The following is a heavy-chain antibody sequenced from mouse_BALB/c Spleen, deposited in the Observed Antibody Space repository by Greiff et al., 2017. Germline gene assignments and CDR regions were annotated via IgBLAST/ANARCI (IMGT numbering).Heavy chain of an antibody. CDR1: GFNIKDTY. CDR3: ARGLRRGYAMDY. D-gene: IGHD2-4*01. J-gene: IGHJ4*01. Sequence: EVKLVESGAELVKPGASVKLSCTASGFNIKDTYMHWVKQRPEQGLEWIGRIDPANGNTKYDPKFQGKATITADTSSNTAYLQLSSLTSEDTAVYYCARGLRRGYAMDYWGQGTSVTVSS. V-gene: IGHV14-3*02. CDR2: IDPANGNT.